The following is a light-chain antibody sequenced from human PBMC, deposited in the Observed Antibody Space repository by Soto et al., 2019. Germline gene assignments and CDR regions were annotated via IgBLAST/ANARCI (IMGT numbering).Light chain of an antibody. CDR3: SSYTSSRPYV. J-gene: IGLJ1*01. CDR1: SSDVGGYNY. V-gene: IGLV2-14*01. Sequence: QSVLAQPASVSGSPGQSITISCTGTSSDVGGYNYVSWYQQLPGKAPKLMIYEVTNRPSGVSSRFSGSKSGNTASLTISGLQAEDEADYYCSSYTSSRPYVFGTGTKVTV. CDR2: EVT.